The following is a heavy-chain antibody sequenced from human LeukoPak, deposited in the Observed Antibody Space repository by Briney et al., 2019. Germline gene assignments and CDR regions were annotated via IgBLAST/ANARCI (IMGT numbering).Heavy chain of an antibody. CDR1: GYTFTSYA. D-gene: IGHD6-19*01. V-gene: IGHV1-3*01. Sequence: ASVTVSCKASGYTFTSYAMHWVRQAPGQRLEWMGWINAGNGNTKYSQKFQGRVTITRDTSASTAYMELSSLRSEDTAVYYCARDQAVPRAFDIWGQGTMVTVSS. J-gene: IGHJ3*02. CDR2: INAGNGNT. CDR3: ARDQAVPRAFDI.